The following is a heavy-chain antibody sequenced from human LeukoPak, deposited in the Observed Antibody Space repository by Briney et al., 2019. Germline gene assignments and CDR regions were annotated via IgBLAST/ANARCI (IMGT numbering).Heavy chain of an antibody. J-gene: IGHJ4*02. CDR3: ARETVSGAIDY. CDR1: GGSVTSGSYY. D-gene: IGHD1-26*01. V-gene: IGHV4-61*02. CDR2: IYISGST. Sequence: PSQTLSLTCTVSGGSVTSGSYYWSWIRQPAGEGLEWIGRIYISGSTNFNPSLKSRVLISVDTSKNQFSLKLSPLAAADTGLYYCARETVSGAIDYWGQGTLVSVSS.